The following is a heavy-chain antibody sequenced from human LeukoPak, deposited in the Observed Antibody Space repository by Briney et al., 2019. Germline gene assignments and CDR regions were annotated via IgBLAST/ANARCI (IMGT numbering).Heavy chain of an antibody. V-gene: IGHV3-23*01. D-gene: IGHD3-22*01. Sequence: GGSLRLACAASGFTFSTYAMNWVRQAPGKGLEWVSVISGSGGSTYYADSVKGRFTISRDNSKNTLYLQMNSLRVEDTAVYYCAKAGPASSDYLNWFDPWGQGTLVTVSS. J-gene: IGHJ5*02. CDR2: ISGSGGST. CDR3: AKAGPASSDYLNWFDP. CDR1: GFTFSTYA.